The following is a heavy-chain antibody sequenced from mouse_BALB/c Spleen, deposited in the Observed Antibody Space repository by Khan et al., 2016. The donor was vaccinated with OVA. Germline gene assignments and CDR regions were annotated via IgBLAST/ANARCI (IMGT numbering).Heavy chain of an antibody. CDR1: GYTFTNYG. CDR3: ARMKPYWYFDV. CDR2: INTYTGEP. V-gene: IGHV9-3-1*01. Sequence: QLVQSGPELKKPGETVKISCKASGYTFTNYGMNWVKQAPGKGLKWMGWINTYTGEPTYADDFKGRFAFSLETSASTASLQINNLKSEDTATYFCARMKPYWYFDVWGAGTTVTVSS. J-gene: IGHJ1*01.